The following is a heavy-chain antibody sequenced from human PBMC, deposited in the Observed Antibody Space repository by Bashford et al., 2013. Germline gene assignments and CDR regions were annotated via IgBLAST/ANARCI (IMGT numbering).Heavy chain of an antibody. V-gene: IGHV3-30*02. CDR3: AKWGDSTSYYREFLQH. CDR2: IWYDGSNK. D-gene: IGHD3-22*01. Sequence: VRQAPGKGLEWVGIIWYDGSNKYYAESVKGRFTVSRDNSRNTLFLQMNSLRIEDTAVYYCAKWGDSTSYYREFLQHWGRGTLVTVSS. J-gene: IGHJ1*01.